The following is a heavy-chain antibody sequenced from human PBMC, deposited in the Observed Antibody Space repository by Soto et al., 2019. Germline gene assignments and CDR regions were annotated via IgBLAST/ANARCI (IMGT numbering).Heavy chain of an antibody. V-gene: IGHV3-7*01. CDR1: GFTFSSYW. CDR3: ARWVTMVRGVIFDY. J-gene: IGHJ4*02. Sequence: GGSLRLSCAASGFTFSSYWMSWVRQAPGKGLEWVANIKQDGSEKYYVDSVKGRFTISRDNAKNSLYLQMNSLRAEDTAVYYCARWVTMVRGVIFDYWGQGTLVTVSS. D-gene: IGHD3-10*01. CDR2: IKQDGSEK.